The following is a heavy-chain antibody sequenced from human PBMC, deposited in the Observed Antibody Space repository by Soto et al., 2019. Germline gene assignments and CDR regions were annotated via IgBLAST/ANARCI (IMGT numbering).Heavy chain of an antibody. CDR2: IYPGDSVT. CDR3: ARPIDYSSSSTGFDY. D-gene: IGHD6-6*01. J-gene: IGHJ4*02. Sequence: GESLKISCKGSGYSYTTYWIAWVRQKPGKGLELMGIIYPGDSVTRYSPSFQGQVTISADKSISTAYLQWSSLEASDTAMYYCARPIDYSSSSTGFDYWGQGTLVTVSS. CDR1: GYSYTTYW. V-gene: IGHV5-51*01.